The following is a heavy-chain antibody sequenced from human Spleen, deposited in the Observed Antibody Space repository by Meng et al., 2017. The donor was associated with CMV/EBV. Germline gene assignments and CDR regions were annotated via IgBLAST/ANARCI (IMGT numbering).Heavy chain of an antibody. Sequence: GSFSSYGISWGRQATGQGLEWMGGVIPILGTSNYEQKFQGRVSIITDESTSTTYLELRRLRSEDTAVYYCARTAFYYGTGTYGYFDYWGQGTLVTVSS. CDR3: ARTAFYYGTGTYGYFDY. D-gene: IGHD3-10*01. V-gene: IGHV1-69*05. CDR1: GSFSSYG. J-gene: IGHJ4*02. CDR2: VIPILGTS.